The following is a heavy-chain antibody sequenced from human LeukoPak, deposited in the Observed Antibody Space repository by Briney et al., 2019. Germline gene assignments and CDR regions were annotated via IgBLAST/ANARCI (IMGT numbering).Heavy chain of an antibody. CDR2: INHSGST. J-gene: IGHJ6*03. CDR3: ARASGYSSSWYVYYYYMDV. V-gene: IGHV4-34*01. CDR1: GGSFSGYY. D-gene: IGHD6-13*01. Sequence: PSETLSLTCAVYGGSFSGYYWSWIRQPPGKGLEWIGEINHSGSTNYNPSLKSRVTISVDTSKNQFSLKLSSVTAADTAVYYCARASGYSSSWYVYYYYMDVWGKGTTVTVSS.